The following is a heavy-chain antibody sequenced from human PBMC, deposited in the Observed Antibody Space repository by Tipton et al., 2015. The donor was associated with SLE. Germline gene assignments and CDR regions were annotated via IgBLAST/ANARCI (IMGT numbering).Heavy chain of an antibody. J-gene: IGHJ6*02. D-gene: IGHD1-26*01. CDR2: IKSRNDGGTT. CDR3: ATRLLGGAPSVGYYYGMDV. CDR1: ELTFSHAW. V-gene: IGHV3-15*01. Sequence: SLRLSCTASELTFSHAWMSWVRQAPGKGLEWVGRIKSRNDGGTTDYAAPVKGRFIISRDDSKTTLYLQVNSLKTEDTAVYFCATRLLGGAPSVGYYYGMDVWGQGTTVTVSS.